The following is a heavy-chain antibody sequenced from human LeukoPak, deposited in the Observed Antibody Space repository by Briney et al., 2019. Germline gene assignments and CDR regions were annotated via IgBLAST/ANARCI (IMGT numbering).Heavy chain of an antibody. Sequence: GRSLRLSCAASGFTFSSYGMHWVRQAPGKGLEWVAVISYDGSNKYYADSVKGRFTISRDNSKNTLYLQMNSLRAEDTAVYYCAKGQQLDYWGQGTLVTVSS. J-gene: IGHJ4*02. CDR1: GFTFSSYG. CDR2: ISYDGSNK. V-gene: IGHV3-30*18. CDR3: AKGQQLDY. D-gene: IGHD6-13*01.